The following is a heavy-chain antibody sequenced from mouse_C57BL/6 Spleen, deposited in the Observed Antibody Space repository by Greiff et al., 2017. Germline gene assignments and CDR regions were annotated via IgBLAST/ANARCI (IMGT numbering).Heavy chain of an antibody. D-gene: IGHD2-4*01. Sequence: VQLVESGPELVKPGASVKISCKASGYAFSSSWMNWVKQRPGKGLEWIGRIYPGDGDTNYNGKFKGKATLTADKSSSTAYMQLSSLTSEDSAVYFCARGIYYDYDGYFDYWGQGTTLTVSS. CDR2: IYPGDGDT. V-gene: IGHV1-82*01. CDR3: ARGIYYDYDGYFDY. J-gene: IGHJ2*01. CDR1: GYAFSSSW.